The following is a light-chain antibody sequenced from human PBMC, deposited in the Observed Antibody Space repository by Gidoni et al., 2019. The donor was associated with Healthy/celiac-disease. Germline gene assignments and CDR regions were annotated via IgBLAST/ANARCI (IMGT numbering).Light chain of an antibody. CDR2: LGS. CDR3: MQALQTPMYT. CDR1: QRLLHSNGYNY. Sequence: DSVMTQSPLSLPVTPGEPASNSCRSSQRLLHSNGYNYLDWYLQKPGQSPQLLIYLGSNRSSGVPDRFSGSGSGADFTLKISRMGAEDVGVYDCMQALQTPMYTFGQXTKLEIK. V-gene: IGKV2-28*01. J-gene: IGKJ2*01.